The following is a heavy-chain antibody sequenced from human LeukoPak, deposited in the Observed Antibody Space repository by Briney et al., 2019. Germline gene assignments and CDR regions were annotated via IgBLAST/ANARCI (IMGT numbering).Heavy chain of an antibody. CDR2: IKQDGSEK. Sequence: GGSLRLSCEASGFTFSDPYMSWVRQAPGKGLEWVANIKQDGSEKYYVDSVKGRFTISRDNAKNSLYLQMNSLRAEDTAVYYCAREMTGYYSDAFDIWGQGTMVTVSS. CDR1: GFTFSDPY. CDR3: AREMTGYYSDAFDI. V-gene: IGHV3-7*01. J-gene: IGHJ3*02. D-gene: IGHD3-9*01.